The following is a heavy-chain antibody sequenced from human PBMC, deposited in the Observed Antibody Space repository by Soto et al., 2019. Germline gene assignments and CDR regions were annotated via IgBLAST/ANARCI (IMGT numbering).Heavy chain of an antibody. CDR3: AKGRRPFCSGGTCYWTDDY. J-gene: IGHJ4*02. D-gene: IGHD2-15*01. V-gene: IGHV3-23*01. CDR1: GITFSTYP. CDR2: ISDSGDGA. Sequence: EVQLLESGGGVVQPGGSLRLACEASGITFSTYPMSWVRQAPGKGLEWVSAISDSGDGAYYADSVKGRFTISRDNSKNTLYLKMKALRADDTAFYYCAKGRRPFCSGGTCYWTDDYWGQGTLFTFSS.